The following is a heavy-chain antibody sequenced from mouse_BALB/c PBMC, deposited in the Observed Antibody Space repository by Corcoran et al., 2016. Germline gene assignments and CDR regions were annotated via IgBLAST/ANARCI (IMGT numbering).Heavy chain of an antibody. V-gene: IGHV9-1*02. Sequence: QIQLVQSGPELKKPGETVKISCKASGYTFTNYGMNWVQQAPGKGLKWMGWINTYTGEPTYADDFKGRFAFSLETSGSTAYLQINNLKNEDMDTYFCARGSSGYDYWGQGTTLTVSS. D-gene: IGHD3-1*01. J-gene: IGHJ2*01. CDR2: INTYTGEP. CDR1: GYTFTNYG. CDR3: ARGSSGYDY.